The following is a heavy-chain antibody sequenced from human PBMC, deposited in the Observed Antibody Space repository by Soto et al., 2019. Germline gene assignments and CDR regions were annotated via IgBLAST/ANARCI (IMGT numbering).Heavy chain of an antibody. CDR2: ISYDGSNK. V-gene: IGHV3-30*18. CDR3: AKSGIDDRLLWNYYYYYMDV. Sequence: GGSLRLSCAASGFTFSSYGMHWVRQAPGKGLEWVAVISYDGSNKYYADSVKGRFTISRDNSKNTLYLQMNSLRAEDTAVYYCAKSGIDDRLLWNYYYYYMDVWGKGTTVTVSS. D-gene: IGHD2-2*01. J-gene: IGHJ6*03. CDR1: GFTFSSYG.